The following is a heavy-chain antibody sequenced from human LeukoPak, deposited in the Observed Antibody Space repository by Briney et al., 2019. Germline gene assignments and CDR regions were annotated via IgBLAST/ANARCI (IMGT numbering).Heavy chain of an antibody. D-gene: IGHD6-13*01. CDR1: GFTFSSYG. CDR2: ISGSGGST. J-gene: IGHJ4*02. Sequence: GGSLRLSCAASGFTFSSYGMSWVRQAPGKGLEWVSAISGSGGSTYYADSVKGRFTISRDNSKNTLYLQMNSLRAEDTAVYYCARVPVQGYSSSWYSEYYFDYWGQGTLVTVSS. V-gene: IGHV3-23*01. CDR3: ARVPVQGYSSSWYSEYYFDY.